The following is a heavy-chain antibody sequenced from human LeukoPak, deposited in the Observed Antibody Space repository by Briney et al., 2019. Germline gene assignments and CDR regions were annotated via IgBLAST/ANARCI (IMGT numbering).Heavy chain of an antibody. Sequence: SVKVSCKASGGTFSSYAISWVRQAPGQGLEWMGGIIPIFGTANYAQKFQGRVTITADESTSTAYMELSSLRSEDTAVYYCARGRGYCSSTSCSTPREYYYYGMDVWGQGTTVTVSS. CDR1: GGTFSSYA. J-gene: IGHJ6*02. V-gene: IGHV1-69*13. D-gene: IGHD2-2*01. CDR2: IIPIFGTA. CDR3: ARGRGYCSSTSCSTPREYYYYGMDV.